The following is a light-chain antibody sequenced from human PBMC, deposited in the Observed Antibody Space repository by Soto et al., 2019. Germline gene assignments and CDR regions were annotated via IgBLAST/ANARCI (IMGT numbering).Light chain of an antibody. CDR2: AAS. J-gene: IGKJ2*01. Sequence: IQMTQSPSSLSASVGDRVTITCRASQSISNYLNWYQQKPGKAPKLLIYAASSLQSGVPSRFSGSGSGTDFTLTISSLQPEDFATYYCQQSYSTPYTLGQGTKLEIK. V-gene: IGKV1-39*01. CDR3: QQSYSTPYT. CDR1: QSISNY.